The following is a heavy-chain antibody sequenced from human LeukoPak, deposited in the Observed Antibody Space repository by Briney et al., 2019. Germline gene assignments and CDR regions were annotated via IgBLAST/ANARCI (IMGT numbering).Heavy chain of an antibody. J-gene: IGHJ4*02. CDR1: GFTFDDYA. CDR2: ISWNSGSI. Sequence: QSGGSLRLSCAASGFTFDDYAMHWVRQAPGKGLEWVSGISWNSGSIGYADFVKGRFTISRDNAKNSLYLQMNSLRAEDTALYYCAKDMLPRLVAAGVDYWGQGTLVTVSS. CDR3: AKDMLPRLVAAGVDY. D-gene: IGHD6-13*01. V-gene: IGHV3-9*01.